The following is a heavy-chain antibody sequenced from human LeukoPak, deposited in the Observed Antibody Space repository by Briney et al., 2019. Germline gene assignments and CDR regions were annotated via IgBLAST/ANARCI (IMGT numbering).Heavy chain of an antibody. V-gene: IGHV1-18*01. CDR2: ISVYNGNT. CDR1: GYTFTSYG. Sequence: GASVKVSCKASGYTFTSYGISWVRQAPGQGLEWMGWISVYNGNTNYAQKFQGRVTMTTDTSTSTAYMELRSLRSDDTAVFYCARDPQQLVGATGGGFEYWGQGTLVTVSS. J-gene: IGHJ4*02. D-gene: IGHD1-26*01. CDR3: ARDPQQLVGATGGGFEY.